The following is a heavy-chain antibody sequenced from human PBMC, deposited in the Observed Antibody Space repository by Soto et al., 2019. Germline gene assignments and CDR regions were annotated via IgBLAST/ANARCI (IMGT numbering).Heavy chain of an antibody. Sequence: PSETLSLTCTVSGGSISSIIYYWGWIRQPPGKGLEWIGSIYYSGSTYYNPSLKSRVTISVDTSKNQFSLKLSSVTAADTAVYYCARNYRAPRRIAAEGAGWFDPWGQGTLVTVSS. D-gene: IGHD6-13*01. J-gene: IGHJ5*02. CDR2: IYYSGST. CDR3: ARNYRAPRRIAAEGAGWFDP. V-gene: IGHV4-39*01. CDR1: GGSISSIIYY.